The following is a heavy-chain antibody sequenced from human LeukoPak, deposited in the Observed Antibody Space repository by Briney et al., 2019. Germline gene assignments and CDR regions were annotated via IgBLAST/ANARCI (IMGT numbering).Heavy chain of an antibody. CDR2: IGGGGYTT. V-gene: IGHV3-23*01. CDR3: ARDYLQWLVIGVDAFDI. CDR1: GLTFGNYG. Sequence: WGSLRLSCVASGLTFGNYGMNWVRQAPGKGLEWVSSIGGGGYTTYYADSVRGRFTISRDNSNNTLYLQMNSLRAEDTAVYYCARDYLQWLVIGVDAFDIWGQGTMVTVSS. J-gene: IGHJ3*02. D-gene: IGHD6-19*01.